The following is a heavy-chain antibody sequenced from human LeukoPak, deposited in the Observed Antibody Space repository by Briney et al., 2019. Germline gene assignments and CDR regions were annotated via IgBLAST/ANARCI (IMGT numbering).Heavy chain of an antibody. CDR3: PTSRFYLES. V-gene: IGHV3-48*04. Sequence: GGSLRLSCAASGFTFSGHNMNWVRQAPGKGLEWISFVSISSGTIYYADSVNGRFRISRDNAKSSLDLEMNSLRAEDTAVYYCPTSRFYLESWGQGTLVTVYS. CDR1: GFTFSGHN. CDR2: VSISSGTI. J-gene: IGHJ4*02.